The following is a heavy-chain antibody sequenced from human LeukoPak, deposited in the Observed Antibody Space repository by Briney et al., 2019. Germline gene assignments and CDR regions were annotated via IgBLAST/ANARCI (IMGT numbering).Heavy chain of an antibody. Sequence: PSETLSLTCAVYGGSFSGYYWSWIRQPPGKGLEWIGDINHSGSTNYNPSLKSRVTISVDTSKNQFSLKLSSVTAADTAVYYCARGPQYYYDSSGQNDYWGQGTLVTVSS. CDR1: GGSFSGYY. CDR2: INHSGST. CDR3: ARGPQYYYDSSGQNDY. D-gene: IGHD3-22*01. V-gene: IGHV4-34*01. J-gene: IGHJ4*02.